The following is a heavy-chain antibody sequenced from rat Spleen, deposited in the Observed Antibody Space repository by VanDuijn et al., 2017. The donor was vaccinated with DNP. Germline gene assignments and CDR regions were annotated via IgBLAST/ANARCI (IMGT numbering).Heavy chain of an antibody. Sequence: EVKLVESGGGLVQPGRSLKLSCAASGFNFNDYWMGWVRQAPGKGLEWIGGINKDSSTINYTPSLKVEFTISRDDAQNILYLQMSKLGSEDTAIYYCARGPNYGGWPDYFDYWGQGVTVTVSS. CDR3: ARGPNYGGWPDYFDY. CDR2: INKDSSTI. CDR1: GFNFNDYW. D-gene: IGHD1-11*01. J-gene: IGHJ2*01. V-gene: IGHV4-2*01.